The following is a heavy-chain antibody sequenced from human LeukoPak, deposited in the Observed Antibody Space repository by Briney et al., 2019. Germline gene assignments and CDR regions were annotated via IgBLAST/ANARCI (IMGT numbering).Heavy chain of an antibody. CDR1: GFTFSSFA. D-gene: IGHD2-15*01. Sequence: GSLRLSCTASGFTFSSFAMGWVRQAPGKGLEWVSSMSGSGTYTYHAESVKGRFTISRDNSKNTLFLQMNSLRSEDTAVYFCAKDGYCSVSSCSKSGFDYWGQGALVTVSS. CDR3: AKDGYCSVSSCSKSGFDY. J-gene: IGHJ4*02. CDR2: MSGSGTYT. V-gene: IGHV3-23*01.